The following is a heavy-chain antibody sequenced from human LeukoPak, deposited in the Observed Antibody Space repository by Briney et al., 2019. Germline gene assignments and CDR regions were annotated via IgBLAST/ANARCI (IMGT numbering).Heavy chain of an antibody. V-gene: IGHV4-39*01. CDR2: IYYSGST. CDR1: GGSIGSSGSY. CDR3: ARNTQGATSYFDY. Sequence: PETLSLTCTVSGGSIGSSGSYWGWIRQPPGKGLEWIGSIYYSGSTYYNPSLKSRVIISVDTSKNQFSLKLSSVTAADTAVYYCARNTQGATSYFDYWGQGTLVTVSS. D-gene: IGHD1-26*01. J-gene: IGHJ4*02.